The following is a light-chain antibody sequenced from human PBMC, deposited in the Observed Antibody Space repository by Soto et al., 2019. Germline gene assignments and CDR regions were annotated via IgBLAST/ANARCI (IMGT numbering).Light chain of an antibody. V-gene: IGKV3D-20*02. CDR1: QSVSSSY. CDR3: QQRSNWPPIT. CDR2: DAS. J-gene: IGKJ5*01. Sequence: IVLTPSPGTLSLSPGERANLSCRASQSVSSSYLAWYQQKPGQAPRLLIYDASNRATGIPARFIGSGSGTDFTLTISSLEPEDFAVYYCQQRSNWPPITFGQGTRLEIK.